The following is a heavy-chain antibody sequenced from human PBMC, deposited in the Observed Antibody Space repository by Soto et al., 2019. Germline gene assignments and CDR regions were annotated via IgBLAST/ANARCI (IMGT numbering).Heavy chain of an antibody. D-gene: IGHD2-15*01. J-gene: IGHJ3*02. V-gene: IGHV6-1*01. CDR1: GDSVSSNSAA. CDR3: ARASPQPSGRLEDAFDI. Sequence: PSQTLSLTCAISGDSVSSNSAAWNWIRQSPSRGLEWLGRTYYRSKWYNDYAVSVKSRITINPDTSKNQFSLQLNSVTPEDTAVYYCARASPQPSGRLEDAFDIWGQGTMVTVSS. CDR2: TYYRSKWYN.